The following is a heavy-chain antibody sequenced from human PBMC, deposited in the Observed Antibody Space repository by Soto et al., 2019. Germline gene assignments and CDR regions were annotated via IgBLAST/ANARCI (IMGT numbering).Heavy chain of an antibody. CDR2: ISSVGITI. J-gene: IGHJ4*02. Sequence: EVQLVESGGGLIQPGGSLRLSCAASGFTFSSYSMNWVRQAPGKGLEWVSYISSVGITIHYADSVKGRFTISRDNAKSSLYLQMNSLRAEDTGVYYCARDRYGAYLIDYWGQGTLVTVSS. CDR1: GFTFSSYS. D-gene: IGHD4-17*01. CDR3: ARDRYGAYLIDY. V-gene: IGHV3-48*01.